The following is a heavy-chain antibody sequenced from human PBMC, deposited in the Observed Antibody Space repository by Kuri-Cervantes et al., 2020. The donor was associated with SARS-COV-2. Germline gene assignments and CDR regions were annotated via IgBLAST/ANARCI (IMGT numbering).Heavy chain of an antibody. Sequence: ASVKVSCKASGYTFTSYGISWVRQAPGQGLEWMGIINPSGGSTSYAQKFQGRVTMTRDTSTSTVYMELSSLRSEDTAVYYCARVVTIFGVVTDYYYYMDVWGKGTTVTVSS. J-gene: IGHJ6*03. CDR3: ARVVTIFGVVTDYYYYMDV. CDR2: INPSGGST. D-gene: IGHD3-3*01. V-gene: IGHV1-46*01. CDR1: GYTFTSYG.